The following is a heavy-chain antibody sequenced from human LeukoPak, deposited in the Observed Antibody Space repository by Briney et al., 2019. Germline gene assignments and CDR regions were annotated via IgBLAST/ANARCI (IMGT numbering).Heavy chain of an antibody. CDR1: GFTFSSYE. V-gene: IGHV3-48*03. J-gene: IGHJ4*02. Sequence: PGGSLRLSCAASGFTFSSYEMNWVRQAPGKGLEWVSYISSSGSTIYYADSVKGRFTISRDNAKNSLYLQMNSLRAEDTAVYYCASGVGVVVPAAMGYWGQGTLVTVSS. CDR3: ASGVGVVVPAAMGY. CDR2: ISSSGSTI. D-gene: IGHD2-2*01.